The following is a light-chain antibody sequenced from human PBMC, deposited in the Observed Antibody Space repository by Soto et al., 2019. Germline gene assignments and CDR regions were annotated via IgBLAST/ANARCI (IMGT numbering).Light chain of an antibody. J-gene: IGKJ1*01. CDR1: QSVSIL. Sequence: EIVLTQSPATLSLSPGGRATLSCRASQSVSILLAWYQQKPGQAPRLLIFDASTRATGIPARFSGSGSGTDFTLTISSLEPEDFAVYYCQQYNNWRTFGQGTKVDI. CDR3: QQYNNWRT. CDR2: DAS. V-gene: IGKV3-11*01.